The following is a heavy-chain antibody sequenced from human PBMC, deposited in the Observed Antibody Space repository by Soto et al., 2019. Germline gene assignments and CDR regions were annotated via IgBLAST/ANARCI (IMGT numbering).Heavy chain of an antibody. CDR1: VGSCSGYY. J-gene: IGHJ4*02. CDR3: AGQERVTFDY. CDR2: SNHSGST. V-gene: IGHV4-34*01. Sequence: PSESLSITGAVYVGSCSGYYWSWIRQPPEKGLEWIGESNHSGSTSYNPSLKSRVTISVDTSKNQFSLKLTSVTAADTAVYYCAGQERVTFDYWGQGTLVTVSS.